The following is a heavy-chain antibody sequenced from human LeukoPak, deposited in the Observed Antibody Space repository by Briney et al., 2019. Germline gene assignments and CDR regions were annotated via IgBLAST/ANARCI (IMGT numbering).Heavy chain of an antibody. CDR3: ARDLAGFSSGWYLGYYYYMDV. CDR1: GYTFTSYG. D-gene: IGHD6-19*01. CDR2: ISAYNGNT. J-gene: IGHJ6*03. Sequence: AATVKVSCKASGYTFTSYGISWVGQAPGQGLGWMGWISAYNGNTNYAQKLQGRATMTTDTSTSTAYMELRSLRSDDTAVYYCARDLAGFSSGWYLGYYYYMDVWGKGTTVTVSS. V-gene: IGHV1-18*01.